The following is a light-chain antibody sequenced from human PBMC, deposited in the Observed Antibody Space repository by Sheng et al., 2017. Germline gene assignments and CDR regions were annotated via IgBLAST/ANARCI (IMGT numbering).Light chain of an antibody. V-gene: IGKV3-15*01. CDR2: GAS. CDR1: QSVSGN. Sequence: ETVMTQSPATLSVSPGERATLSCRASQSVSGNLAWYQQKPGQAPRLLIYGASTRATGIPARFXGSRSGXEFTLTISSLQSEDFAVYYCQQYDNWPLTFGGGTKVETK. CDR3: QQYDNWPLT. J-gene: IGKJ4*01.